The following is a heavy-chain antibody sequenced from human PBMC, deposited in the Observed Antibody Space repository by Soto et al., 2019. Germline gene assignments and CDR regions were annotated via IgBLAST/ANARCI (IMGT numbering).Heavy chain of an antibody. CDR2: ISSTTNYI. Sequence: GGSLRLSCATSGYTISTESIPCLRHSPRKGLQRVSSISSTTNYIYSGRSMKGRFTISRDNAKNSLYLEMNSLRAEDTAVYYCARESEDLTSTFDCWGQGTLVTVSS. V-gene: IGHV3-21*06. CDR1: GYTISTES. J-gene: IGHJ4*02. CDR3: ARESEDLTSTFDC.